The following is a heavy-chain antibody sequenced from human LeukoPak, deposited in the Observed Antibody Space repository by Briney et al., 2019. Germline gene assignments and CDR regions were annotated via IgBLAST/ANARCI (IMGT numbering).Heavy chain of an antibody. D-gene: IGHD6-13*01. CDR3: ATASIAAAGNYYFDY. CDR1: GYTLTELS. Sequence: ASVKVSCKVSGYTLTELSMHWVRQAPGKGLEWMGGFDPEDGETIYAQKLQGRVTMTEDTSTDTAYMELSSLRSEDTAVYYCATASIAAAGNYYFDYWGQGTLVTVSS. V-gene: IGHV1-24*01. J-gene: IGHJ4*02. CDR2: FDPEDGET.